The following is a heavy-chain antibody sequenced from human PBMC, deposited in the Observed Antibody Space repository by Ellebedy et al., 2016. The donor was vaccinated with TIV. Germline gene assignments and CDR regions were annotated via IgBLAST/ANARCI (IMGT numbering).Heavy chain of an antibody. J-gene: IGHJ4*02. D-gene: IGHD2-8*01. Sequence: SLKISCPASGFTFDDYAMHWVRQAPGKGLEWVSGISWNSGTIDYADSVRGRFTISRDKAKKSVYLQMNSLTVEDTAIYYCARDAMLWIFDSWGQGTLVTVSS. V-gene: IGHV3-9*01. CDR1: GFTFDDYA. CDR2: ISWNSGTI. CDR3: ARDAMLWIFDS.